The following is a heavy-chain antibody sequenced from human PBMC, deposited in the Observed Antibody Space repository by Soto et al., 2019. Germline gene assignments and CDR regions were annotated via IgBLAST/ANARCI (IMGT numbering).Heavy chain of an antibody. CDR1: GFTFSSYA. V-gene: IGHV3-23*01. J-gene: IGHJ4*02. CDR2: ISGSGSST. CDR3: AKDRAGNLYFDY. Sequence: GGSLRLSCAASGFTFSSYAMSWVRQAPGRGLEWVSIISGSGSSTFYADSVKGRFTISRDNFRNTLYVQMDSLRAEDTAVYYCAKDRAGNLYFDYWGQGALVSVSS.